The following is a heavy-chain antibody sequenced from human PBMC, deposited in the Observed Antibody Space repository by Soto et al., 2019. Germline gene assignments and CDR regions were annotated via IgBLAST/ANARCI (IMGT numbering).Heavy chain of an antibody. CDR3: ARVVPGAEAWFGP. CDR1: GYTFSIYG. D-gene: IGHD2-2*01. CDR2: INAYRGNT. V-gene: IGHV1-18*01. Sequence: ASVKVSCKASGYTFSIYGIAWVRQAPGQGLEWVGWINAYRGNTNYAQKFQGRVSMTTDTSTTTAYMELRSLRSDDTAVYYCARVVPGAEAWFGPWGQGTLVTVSS. J-gene: IGHJ5*02.